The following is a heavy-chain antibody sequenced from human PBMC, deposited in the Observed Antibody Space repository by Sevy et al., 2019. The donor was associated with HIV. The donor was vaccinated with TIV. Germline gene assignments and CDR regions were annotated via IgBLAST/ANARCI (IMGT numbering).Heavy chain of an antibody. CDR2: ISWDGGST. V-gene: IGHV3-43*01. CDR1: GFTFDDYT. CDR3: AKDSGELATKIYRYYVGMDV. J-gene: IGHJ6*02. Sequence: GGSLRLSCAASGFTFDDYTMHWVRQAPGKVLEWVSLISWDGGSTYYADSVKGRFTISRDNSKNSLYLQMNSLRTEDTALYYCAKDSGELATKIYRYYVGMDVWGQGTTVTVSS. D-gene: IGHD5-12*01.